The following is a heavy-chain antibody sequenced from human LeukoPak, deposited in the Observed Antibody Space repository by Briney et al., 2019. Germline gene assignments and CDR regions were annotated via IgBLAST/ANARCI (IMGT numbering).Heavy chain of an antibody. V-gene: IGHV4-4*07. CDR2: IYTSGST. Sequence: PSETLSLTCTVSGDSISSYYWSWIRQPAGKGLEWIGRIYTSGSTNYNPSLKSRVTISVDTSKNQFSLKLSSVTAADTAVYYCARWHGYCSGGSCSNWFDPWGQGTLVTVPS. D-gene: IGHD2-15*01. CDR1: GDSISSYY. J-gene: IGHJ5*02. CDR3: ARWHGYCSGGSCSNWFDP.